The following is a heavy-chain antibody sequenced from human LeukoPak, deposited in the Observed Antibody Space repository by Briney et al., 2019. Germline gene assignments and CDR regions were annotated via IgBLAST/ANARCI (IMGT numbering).Heavy chain of an antibody. V-gene: IGHV4-34*01. Sequence: SETLSLTCAVYGGSFSSYYWSWIRQPPGKGLEWIGEINHSGSTNYNPSLKSRVTISVDTSKNQFSLKLSSVTAADTAVYYCARHLQWTRIQMDVWGKGTTVTISS. CDR3: ARHLQWTRIQMDV. CDR2: INHSGST. J-gene: IGHJ6*04. D-gene: IGHD5-18*01. CDR1: GGSFSSYY.